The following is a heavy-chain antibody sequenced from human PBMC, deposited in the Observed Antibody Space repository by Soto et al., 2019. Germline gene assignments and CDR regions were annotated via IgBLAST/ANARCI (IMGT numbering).Heavy chain of an antibody. J-gene: IGHJ4*02. CDR1: GYTFTSYA. D-gene: IGHD3-9*01. V-gene: IGHV1-3*01. Sequence: EASVKVSCKASGYTFTSYAMHWVRQAPGQRLEWMGWINAGNGNTKYSQKFQGRVTITRDTSASTAYMELSSLRSEDTAVYYCARWSYDILTGYYPFDYWGQGTLVTVSS. CDR3: ARWSYDILTGYYPFDY. CDR2: INAGNGNT.